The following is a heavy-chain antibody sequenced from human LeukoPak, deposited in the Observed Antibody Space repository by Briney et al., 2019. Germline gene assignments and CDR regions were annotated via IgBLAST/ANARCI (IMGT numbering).Heavy chain of an antibody. J-gene: IGHJ4*02. D-gene: IGHD6-13*01. CDR1: GFPFSSYS. V-gene: IGHV3-48*02. CDR3: AKTVKAGAYYFDY. CDR2: GTSRSSTI. Sequence: GGPLRLPCGASGFPFSSYSMHWLRHATGKALVWVLYGTSRSSTIYYADAVKGRFTNSKDKAKNLLELQMNSLRDEGTALYYCAKTVKAGAYYFDYWGQGTLVTVSS.